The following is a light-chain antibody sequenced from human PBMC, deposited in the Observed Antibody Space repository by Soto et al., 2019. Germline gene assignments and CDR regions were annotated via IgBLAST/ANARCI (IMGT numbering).Light chain of an antibody. CDR1: HDIGNS. Sequence: IQMQQYTPSLSASVGDRLTITSQASHDIGNSLNWYQDKPGQAPKLVIYDAYNLETGVPSTFSGGGYGTHFTFSISSLRPEDIGPYYCQKSAHLPLFGPGTKVDI. V-gene: IGKV1-33*01. CDR2: DAY. J-gene: IGKJ3*01. CDR3: QKSAHLPL.